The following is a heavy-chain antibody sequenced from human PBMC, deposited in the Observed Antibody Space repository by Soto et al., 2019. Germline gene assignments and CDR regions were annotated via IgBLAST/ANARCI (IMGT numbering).Heavy chain of an antibody. CDR3: ARGVHLSSGFDF. CDR2: IKSKTDGGTS. V-gene: IGHV3-15*07. CDR1: GSTFTTAW. Sequence: GSLRLSCAASGSTFTTAWINWVRQAPGQGLEWVGRIKSKTDGGTSDFAAPVRGRFAISRDDSKSMVYLQMNSLKTEDTAVYYCARGVHLSSGFDFWGQGTPVTVSS. J-gene: IGHJ4*02. D-gene: IGHD3-22*01.